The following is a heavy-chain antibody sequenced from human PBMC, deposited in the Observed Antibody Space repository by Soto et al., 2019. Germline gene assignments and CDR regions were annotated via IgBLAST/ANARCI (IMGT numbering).Heavy chain of an antibody. CDR3: ARADGSSWHEGMVWFDP. J-gene: IGHJ5*02. D-gene: IGHD6-13*01. Sequence: RSLTCTVSGGSISSGGYYWSWIREHPLKGLEWIGYIYYSGSTYYNPSLKSRVTISVDTSKNQFSLKLSSVTAADTAVYYCARADGSSWHEGMVWFDPWGQGTLVTVSS. CDR2: IYYSGST. V-gene: IGHV4-31*03. CDR1: GGSISSGGYY.